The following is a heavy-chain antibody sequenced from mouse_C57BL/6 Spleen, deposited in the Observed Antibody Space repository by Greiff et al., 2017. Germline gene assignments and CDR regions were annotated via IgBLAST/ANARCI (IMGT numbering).Heavy chain of an antibody. Sequence: EVQLQQPGPELVKPGASVKISCKASGYSFTDYNMNWVKQSNGKSLEWIGVINPNYGTTSYNQQFKGKATLTVDKSSSTAYMQLNSLTSEDSAVDYCARSALNWDEAWCAYWGQGTLVTVSA. D-gene: IGHD4-1*02. V-gene: IGHV1-39*01. CDR2: INPNYGTT. J-gene: IGHJ3*01. CDR1: GYSFTDYN. CDR3: ARSALNWDEAWCAY.